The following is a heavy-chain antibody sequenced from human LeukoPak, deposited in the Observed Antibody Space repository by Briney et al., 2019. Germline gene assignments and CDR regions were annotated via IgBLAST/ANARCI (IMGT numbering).Heavy chain of an antibody. D-gene: IGHD4-11*01. Sequence: GASVKVSCKVSGGFFNSYAISWVRQAPGQGFEWMGGIIPGMGTTTYAETFQDRVTITADESTTTAYLDLTSLTSEDTAVYFCAFGYTNYQSFDYWGQGTLVTVSS. V-gene: IGHV1-69*13. CDR1: GGFFNSYA. CDR2: IIPGMGTT. J-gene: IGHJ4*02. CDR3: AFGYTNYQSFDY.